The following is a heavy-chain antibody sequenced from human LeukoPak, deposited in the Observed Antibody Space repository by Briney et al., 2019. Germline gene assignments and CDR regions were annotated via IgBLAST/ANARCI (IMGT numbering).Heavy chain of an antibody. V-gene: IGHV3-48*03. CDR1: GFTFSSYE. CDR2: ISSSGSTI. J-gene: IGHJ5*02. D-gene: IGHD3-10*01. Sequence: GGSLRLSCAASGFTFSSYEMNWVRQAPGKGLEWVSYISSSGSTIYCADSVKGRFTISRDNAKNSLYLQMNSLRAEDTAVYYCARDGSMVRGVSPYNWFDPWGQGTLVTVSS. CDR3: ARDGSMVRGVSPYNWFDP.